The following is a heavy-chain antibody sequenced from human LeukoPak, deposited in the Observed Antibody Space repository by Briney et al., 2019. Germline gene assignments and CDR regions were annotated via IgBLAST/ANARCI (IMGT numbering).Heavy chain of an antibody. J-gene: IGHJ4*02. CDR3: VRRASRYSSSYYDY. CDR2: IYYRGST. Sequence: SETLSLTCTVSGGSITGYYWSWIRQPPGKGLEWIGYIYYRGSTNYNPSLKSRVTISVDTSKNQFSLKLSSVTAADTAVYYCVRRASRYSSSYYDYWGQGTLVTVSS. V-gene: IGHV4-59*08. CDR1: GGSITGYY. D-gene: IGHD6-13*01.